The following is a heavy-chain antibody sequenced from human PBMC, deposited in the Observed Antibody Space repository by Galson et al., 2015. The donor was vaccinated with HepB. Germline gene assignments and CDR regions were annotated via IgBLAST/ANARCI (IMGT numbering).Heavy chain of an antibody. CDR3: ARAQDGGGVAARPDLDS. CDR2: TYYRSRWYS. D-gene: IGHD6-6*01. V-gene: IGHV6-1*01. CDR1: GDSVSSNSAV. J-gene: IGHJ4*02. Sequence: CAISGDSVSSNSAVWNWIRQSPSRGLEWLGRTYYRSRWYSDYAVSVKSRVTINADTSKNQFSLQLNSVAPEDTAVYYCARAQDGGGVAARPDLDSWGQGTLVTVSS.